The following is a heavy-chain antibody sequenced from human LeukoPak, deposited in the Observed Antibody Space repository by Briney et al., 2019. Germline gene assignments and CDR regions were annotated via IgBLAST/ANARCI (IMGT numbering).Heavy chain of an antibody. CDR1: GYTFTDYD. CDR2: VSPYNGNT. D-gene: IGHD3-9*01. CDR3: ALYYDILTGYYRAEYFQH. J-gene: IGHJ1*01. Sequence: ASVRVSCKTSGYTFTDYDITWVRQAPGQGLEWMGRVSPYNGNTYYSQRFQDRVTMTTDTSTSTAYMELRSLRSDDTAVYYCALYYDILTGYYRAEYFQHWGQGTLVTVSS. V-gene: IGHV1-18*01.